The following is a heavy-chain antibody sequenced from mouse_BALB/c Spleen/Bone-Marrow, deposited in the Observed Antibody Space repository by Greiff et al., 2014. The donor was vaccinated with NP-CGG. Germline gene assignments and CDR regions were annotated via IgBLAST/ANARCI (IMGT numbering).Heavy chain of an antibody. D-gene: IGHD2-3*01. CDR3: VRGGYYVPSYFDS. V-gene: IGHV5-17*02. J-gene: IGHJ2*01. CDR1: GFTFRSFG. CDR2: ISGGTSTI. Sequence: VQLKESGGGLVQPGGSRKLSCAASGFTFRSFGMHWARQAPEKGLEWVAYISGGTSTIYYADTVKGRFTISRDNPNNTLFLQMTRLRAEDTAMYYCVRGGYYVPSYFDSWGQGTTLTVSS.